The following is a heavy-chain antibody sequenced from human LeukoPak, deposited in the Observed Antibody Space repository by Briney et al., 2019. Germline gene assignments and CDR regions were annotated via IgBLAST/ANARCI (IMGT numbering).Heavy chain of an antibody. Sequence: ASVTVSCKASGYTFTGYYMHWVRQAPGQGLEWMGWINPNSGGTNYAQKFQGRVTMTRDTSISTAYMELSRLRSDDTAVYYCARVDTAMATGDYWGQGTLVTVSS. CDR1: GYTFTGYY. D-gene: IGHD5-18*01. J-gene: IGHJ4*02. CDR2: INPNSGGT. CDR3: ARVDTAMATGDY. V-gene: IGHV1-2*02.